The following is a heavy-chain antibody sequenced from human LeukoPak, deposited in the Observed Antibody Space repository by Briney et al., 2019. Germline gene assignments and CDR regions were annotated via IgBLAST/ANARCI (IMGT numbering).Heavy chain of an antibody. CDR1: GGSISGYQ. CDR3: ARRAYSDAFDI. J-gene: IGHJ3*02. Sequence: TSDTLSLTCTVSGGSISGYQWSWIRQPTGRGLEWIGYNYYSGSTNYNPSLESRVTISVDTSKNQFSLKLSSVTAADTAVYYCARRAYSDAFDIWGQGTMVSVSS. CDR2: NYYSGST. V-gene: IGHV4-59*08. D-gene: IGHD2-21*01.